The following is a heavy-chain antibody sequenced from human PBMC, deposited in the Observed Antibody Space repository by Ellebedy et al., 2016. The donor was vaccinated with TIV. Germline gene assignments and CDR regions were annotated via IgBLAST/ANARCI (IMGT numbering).Heavy chain of an antibody. V-gene: IGHV3-21*01. CDR1: GFTFSSYT. D-gene: IGHD2-2*01. J-gene: IGHJ5*02. CDR3: ARYPRIVVVPGDNWFDP. CDR2: IDSSSSYI. Sequence: GESLKISCAASGFTFSSYTMNWVRQAPGKGLEWVSSIDSSSSYIYYADSVKGRFTISRDNAKNSLYLQMNSLRAEDTAVYYCARYPRIVVVPGDNWFDPWGQGTLVTVSS.